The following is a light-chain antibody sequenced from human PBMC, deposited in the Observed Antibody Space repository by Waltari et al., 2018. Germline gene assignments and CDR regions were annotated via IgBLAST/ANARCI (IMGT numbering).Light chain of an antibody. CDR2: STT. CDR1: AGAVTSGNY. Sequence: QTVVTQEPSLTVSPGGAVTLTCASSAGAVTSGNYPNWIQQKPGQVPRSLIHSTTNRHSRTPARFSGSLLGGKAALTLSGVQPEDEAEYYCLLYDGSDQVFGEGTKLTVL. V-gene: IGLV7-43*01. J-gene: IGLJ3*02. CDR3: LLYDGSDQV.